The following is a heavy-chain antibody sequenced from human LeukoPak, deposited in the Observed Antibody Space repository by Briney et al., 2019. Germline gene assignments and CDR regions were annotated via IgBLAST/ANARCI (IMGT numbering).Heavy chain of an antibody. V-gene: IGHV3-9*03. Sequence: GRSLRLSCAASGFTFDDYAMHWVRQAPGKGLEWVSRISWNSGSIGYADSVKGRFTISRDNAKNSLYLQMNSLRAEDMALYYCAKASADLYFDYWGRGTLVTVSS. CDR3: AKASADLYFDY. D-gene: IGHD2-2*01. CDR1: GFTFDDYA. CDR2: ISWNSGSI. J-gene: IGHJ4*02.